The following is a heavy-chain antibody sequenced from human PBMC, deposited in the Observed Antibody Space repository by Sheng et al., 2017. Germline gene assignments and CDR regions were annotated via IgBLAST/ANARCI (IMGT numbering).Heavy chain of an antibody. Sequence: QVQLQELGPGLVKPSETLSLTCAVSGYSISSGYYWGWIRQPPGKGLEWIGSIYHSGSTYYNPSLKSRVTISVDTSKNQFSLKLSSVTAADTAVYYCARVVEDSSGWYSDYYYYGMDVWGQGTTVTVSS. V-gene: IGHV4-38-2*01. CDR2: IYHSGST. J-gene: IGHJ6*02. CDR3: ARVVEDSSGWYSDYYYYGMDV. D-gene: IGHD6-19*01. CDR1: GYSISSGYY.